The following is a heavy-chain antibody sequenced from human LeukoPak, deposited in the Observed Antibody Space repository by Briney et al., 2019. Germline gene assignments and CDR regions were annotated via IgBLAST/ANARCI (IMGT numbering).Heavy chain of an antibody. CDR2: ISASGGP. Sequence: SGGSLRLSCAASGFTFVNYAMAWVRQAPGKGLEWVSEISASGGPHYPDSVKGRFTISRDNSKNMLYLQMDSLRADDTAVYYCAKQMTGGRKFEYWGQGTLVTVSS. V-gene: IGHV3-23*01. J-gene: IGHJ4*02. CDR3: AKQMTGGRKFEY. CDR1: GFTFVNYA. D-gene: IGHD5-24*01.